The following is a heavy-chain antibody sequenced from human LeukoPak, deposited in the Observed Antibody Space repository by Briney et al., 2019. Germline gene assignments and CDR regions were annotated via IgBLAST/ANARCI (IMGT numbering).Heavy chain of an antibody. V-gene: IGHV3-23*01. CDR2: ISDSGSLT. J-gene: IGHJ4*02. Sequence: SGGSLRLSCAASGFAFSSLAMGWVRQAPGQGLEWVSVISDSGSLTYYADSVKGRFTISRDNSKNTLYLQMSRLRAEDTAVYYCAKVLTFTYYEQPFDYWGQGTLVTVSS. D-gene: IGHD3-22*01. CDR1: GFAFSSLA. CDR3: AKVLTFTYYEQPFDY.